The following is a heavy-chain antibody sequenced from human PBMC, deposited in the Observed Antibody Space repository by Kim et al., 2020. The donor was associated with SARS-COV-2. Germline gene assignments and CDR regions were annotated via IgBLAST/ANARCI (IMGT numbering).Heavy chain of an antibody. Sequence: SETLSHTCTVSGGSVSSGSYYWSWIRQPPGKGLEWIGYIYYSGSTNYNPSLKSRVTISVDTSKNQFSLKLSSVTAADTAVYYCARDIVYPSDYWGQGTLVTVSS. V-gene: IGHV4-61*01. CDR3: ARDIVYPSDY. CDR2: IYYSGST. J-gene: IGHJ4*02. CDR1: GGSVSSGSYY. D-gene: IGHD3-16*02.